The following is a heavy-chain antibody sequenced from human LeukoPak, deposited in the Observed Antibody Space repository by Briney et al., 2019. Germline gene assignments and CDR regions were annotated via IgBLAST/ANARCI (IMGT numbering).Heavy chain of an antibody. Sequence: PGGSLRLSCAASGFTFSTYDMHWVRQPTGKGLEWVSAISTAGDTYYAGSVKGRFTISRENAKNSLYLQMNSLRAGDTAVYYCARAPGGNYYNIWGQGTMVTVSS. V-gene: IGHV3-13*01. CDR2: ISTAGDT. D-gene: IGHD3-22*01. CDR3: ARAPGGNYYNI. CDR1: GFTFSTYD. J-gene: IGHJ3*02.